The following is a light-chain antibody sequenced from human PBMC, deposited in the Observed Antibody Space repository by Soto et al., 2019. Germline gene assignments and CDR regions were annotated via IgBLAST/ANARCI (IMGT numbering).Light chain of an antibody. V-gene: IGKV1-39*01. CDR3: QHSYSTPWT. Sequence: DIQMTQSQSSLSASVGDRVTITCRASQSISSYLNWYQQKPGKAPKLLIYAASSLQSGVPSRFSGSGSGTDYTLTISSLQPEDFATYYCQHSYSTPWTFGQGIKVEIK. CDR2: AAS. J-gene: IGKJ1*01. CDR1: QSISSY.